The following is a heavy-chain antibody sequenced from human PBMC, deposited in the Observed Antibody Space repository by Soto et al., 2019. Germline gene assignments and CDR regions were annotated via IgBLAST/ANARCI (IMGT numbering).Heavy chain of an antibody. CDR1: GGSINNNY. Sequence: SETLSLTCTVSGGSINNNYWTWVRQPPRKGLEWIAYIHSSGNTKYNPSLKSRAIMSVDTSKNQFSLELRSATAADTAVYFCARVDPNGYSDFWGQGTLVTVSS. CDR2: IHSSGNT. CDR3: ARVDPNGYSDF. J-gene: IGHJ4*02. V-gene: IGHV4-59*01. D-gene: IGHD4-17*01.